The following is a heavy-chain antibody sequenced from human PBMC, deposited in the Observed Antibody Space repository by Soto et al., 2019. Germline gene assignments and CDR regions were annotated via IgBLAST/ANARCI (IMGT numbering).Heavy chain of an antibody. CDR2: IYYSGST. J-gene: IGHJ4*02. D-gene: IGHD6-19*01. Sequence: QLQLQESGPGLVRPSETLSLTCTVSGGSISSSSYYWGWIRQPPGKGLEWIGSIYYSGSTYYNPSLKSRVPISVDTSKNQFSLKLSSVTAADTAVYYCARQRQWLVRGDFDYWGQGTLVTVSS. V-gene: IGHV4-39*01. CDR1: GGSISSSSYY. CDR3: ARQRQWLVRGDFDY.